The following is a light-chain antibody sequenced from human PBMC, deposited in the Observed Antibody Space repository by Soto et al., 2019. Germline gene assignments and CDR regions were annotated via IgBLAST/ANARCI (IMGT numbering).Light chain of an antibody. CDR3: QQYNSYST. V-gene: IGKV1-5*03. CDR1: QSISSW. CDR2: KAS. J-gene: IGKJ1*01. Sequence: DIQMTQSPSTLSASVGDRVTITFRASQSISSWLAWYQQKPGKAPKLLIYKASSLESGVPSRFSGSGSGTEFTLTISSLQPDDFATYYCQQYNSYSTCGQGTKGDI.